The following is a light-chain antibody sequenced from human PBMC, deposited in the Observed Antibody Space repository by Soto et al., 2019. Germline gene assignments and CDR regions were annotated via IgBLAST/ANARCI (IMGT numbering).Light chain of an antibody. V-gene: IGKV3-15*01. CDR1: QSVAGKY. CDR3: QHYANWPLT. Sequence: EIVLTQSPGTLSLSPGERATLSCRASQSVAGKYLAWYRQKPGQAPRLLIYDTSIRATGVPARFRGSASGTEFTLTITSLQSEDFAVYYCQHYANWPLTFGGGTKV. CDR2: DTS. J-gene: IGKJ4*01.